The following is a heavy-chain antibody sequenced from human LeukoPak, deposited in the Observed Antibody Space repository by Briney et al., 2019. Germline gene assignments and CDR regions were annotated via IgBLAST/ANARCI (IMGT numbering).Heavy chain of an antibody. CDR3: AKPGSYCSGTSCYRHYYYYGMDV. CDR1: GFTFSSYG. J-gene: IGHJ6*02. V-gene: IGHV3-30*18. D-gene: IGHD2-2*02. Sequence: GGSLRLSCAASGFTFSSYGMPWVRQAPGKGLEWVALISYDGINKYYADSVKGRFTISRDNSKNTLYLQMNSLRAEDTAVYYCAKPGSYCSGTSCYRHYYYYGMDVWGQGTTVTVSS. CDR2: ISYDGINK.